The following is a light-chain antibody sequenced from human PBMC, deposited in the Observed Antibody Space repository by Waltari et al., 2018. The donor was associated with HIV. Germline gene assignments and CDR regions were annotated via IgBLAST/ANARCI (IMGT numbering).Light chain of an antibody. CDR1: SRDAGGYEY. V-gene: IGLV2-23*02. CDR2: DVN. J-gene: IGLJ1*01. Sequence: QPALTQPASVSGSPGQSLTTSCAGTSRDAGGYEYIYGYQKHPGKAPKLIIFDVNNRPSGVSTRFSGSKSGNTASLTISGLQAEDEADYYCCSYGGSGTSVFGSGTKVTVL. CDR3: CSYGGSGTSV.